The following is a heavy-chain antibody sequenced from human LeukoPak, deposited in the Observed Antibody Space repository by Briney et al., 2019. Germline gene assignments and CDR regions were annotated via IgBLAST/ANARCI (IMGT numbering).Heavy chain of an antibody. J-gene: IGHJ4*02. CDR3: ARGDDYVWGSYRD. CDR1: GGSISGYY. D-gene: IGHD3-16*02. CDR2: IYYSGST. Sequence: PSQTLSLTCTVSGGSISGYYWSWIRQPPGKGLEWIGYIYYSGSTNYNPSLKSRVTISVDTSKNQFSLKLSSVTAADTAVYYCARGDDYVWGSYRDWGQGTLVTVSS. V-gene: IGHV4-59*01.